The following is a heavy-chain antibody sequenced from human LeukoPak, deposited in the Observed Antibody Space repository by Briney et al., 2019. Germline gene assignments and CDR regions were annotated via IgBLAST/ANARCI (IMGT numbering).Heavy chain of an antibody. CDR2: IYPGDSDT. CDR3: ARHRYCSGGSCYSDY. CDR1: GYSFTSYW. J-gene: IGHJ4*02. Sequence: GESQKISCQGSGYSFTSYWIGWVRQMPGKGLEWMGIIYPGDSDTRYSPSFQGQVTISADKSISTAYLQWSSLKASDTAMYYCARHRYCSGGSCYSDYWGQGTLVTVSS. V-gene: IGHV5-51*01. D-gene: IGHD2-15*01.